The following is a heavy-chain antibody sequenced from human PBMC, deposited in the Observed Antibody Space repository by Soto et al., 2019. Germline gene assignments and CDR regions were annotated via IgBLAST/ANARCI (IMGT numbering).Heavy chain of an antibody. Sequence: GGSLRLSCSASGFIFSDYSMHWVRQAPGKGLEWVANINQDGSEKYYLDSVRDRFTISRDNGKNSIYLQMNSLRAADTAVYYCARDWLNSYFDNWGQGALVTVPS. D-gene: IGHD5-12*01. CDR2: INQDGSEK. CDR3: ARDWLNSYFDN. V-gene: IGHV3-7*05. CDR1: GFIFSDYS. J-gene: IGHJ4*02.